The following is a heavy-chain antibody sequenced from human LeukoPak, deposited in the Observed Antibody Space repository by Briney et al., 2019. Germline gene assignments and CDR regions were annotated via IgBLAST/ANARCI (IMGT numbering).Heavy chain of an antibody. Sequence: PSETLSLTCAVFGGSFSGYYWSWIRQPPGKRLGWIGEINHSGGTSYTPSLKSRLTMSVDTSKNQFSLRLNSVTAADTAVYYCARGSIADRLSSWGQGTLVTVSS. CDR3: ARGSIADRLSS. CDR2: INHSGGT. J-gene: IGHJ5*02. D-gene: IGHD6-6*01. V-gene: IGHV4-34*01. CDR1: GGSFSGYY.